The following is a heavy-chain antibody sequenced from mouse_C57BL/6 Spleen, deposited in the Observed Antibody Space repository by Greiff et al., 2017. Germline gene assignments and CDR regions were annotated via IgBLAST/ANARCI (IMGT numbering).Heavy chain of an antibody. Sequence: QVQLQQSGPELVKPGASVKISCKASGYAFSSSWMNWVKQRPGKGLEWIGRIYPGDGDTNYNGKFKGKATLTADKSSSTAYMQLSSLTSEDSAVYFCAVYDYPNYFDYWGQGTTLTVSS. D-gene: IGHD2-4*01. J-gene: IGHJ2*01. CDR3: AVYDYPNYFDY. V-gene: IGHV1-82*01. CDR1: GYAFSSSW. CDR2: IYPGDGDT.